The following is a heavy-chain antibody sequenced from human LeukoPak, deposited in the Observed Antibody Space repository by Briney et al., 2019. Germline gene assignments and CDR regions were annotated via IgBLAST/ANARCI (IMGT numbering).Heavy chain of an antibody. CDR3: AKSPTVVVLRPPDC. D-gene: IGHD3-22*01. J-gene: IGHJ4*02. CDR2: INTGGTIT. V-gene: IGHV3-48*03. Sequence: GGSLRLSCAASGFTFSSYEMNWVRQAPGKGLEWISYINTGGTITYYADSVKGRFTISRDNAKNSVYLQMDSLKVEDTARYYCAKSPTVVVLRPPDCWGQGIQVTVAS. CDR1: GFTFSSYE.